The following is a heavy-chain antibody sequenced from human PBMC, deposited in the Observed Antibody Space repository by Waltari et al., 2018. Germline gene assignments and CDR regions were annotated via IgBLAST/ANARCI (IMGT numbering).Heavy chain of an antibody. J-gene: IGHJ1*01. CDR2: IYWNDDK. CDR3: VHTQLAAAGEAEYFQH. Sequence: QITLKESGPTLVKPTQTLTLTCTFSGFSLSTSGVGVGWIRQPPGKALEWLALIYWNDDKRYSPSLKSRLTITKDTSKNQVVLTMTNMDPVDTATYYCVHTQLAAAGEAEYFQHWGQGTLVTVSS. D-gene: IGHD6-13*01. V-gene: IGHV2-5*01. CDR1: GFSLSTSGVG.